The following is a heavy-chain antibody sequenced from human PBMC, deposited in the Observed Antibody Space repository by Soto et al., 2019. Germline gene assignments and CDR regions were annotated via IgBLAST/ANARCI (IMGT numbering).Heavy chain of an antibody. CDR2: ISGSGGST. D-gene: IGHD2-21*01. V-gene: IGHV3-23*01. CDR3: AKDLIGTYYFDY. CDR1: GFTFSSYA. J-gene: IGHJ4*02. Sequence: GGSLRLSCAASGFTFSSYAMSWVRQAPGKGLEWVSAISGSGGSTYYADPVKGRFTISRDNSKNTLYLQMNSLRAEDTAVYYCAKDLIGTYYFDYWGQGTLVTVSS.